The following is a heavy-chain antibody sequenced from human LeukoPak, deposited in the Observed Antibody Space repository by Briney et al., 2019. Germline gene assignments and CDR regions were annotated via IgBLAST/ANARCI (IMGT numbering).Heavy chain of an antibody. J-gene: IGHJ4*02. CDR3: ARRAGAYSHPYDY. CDR1: GFTVSSNS. Sequence: PGGSLRLPCTVSGFTVSSNSMSWVRQAPGKGLVWVSFIYSDNTHYSDSVKGRFTISRDNSKNTLYLQMNSLRAEDTAVYYCARRAGAYSHPYDYWGQGTLVTVSS. D-gene: IGHD4/OR15-4a*01. CDR2: IYSDNT. V-gene: IGHV3-53*01.